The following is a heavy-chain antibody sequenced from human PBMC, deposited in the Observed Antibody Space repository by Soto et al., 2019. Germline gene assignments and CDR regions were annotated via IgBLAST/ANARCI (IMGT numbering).Heavy chain of an antibody. D-gene: IGHD3-3*01. Sequence: QLHLVQSGAVVKKPGASVTVSCSASGYPVTAYYMHWVRQAPGRGLEWMGGINPATGAAKYTQTFRGRATMARDTSTSTVFMELSGLTSGDTAVFYCARGGGVGVAGSAAFDMWGQGTLVTVSS. CDR1: GYPVTAYY. V-gene: IGHV1-2*02. CDR3: ARGGGVGVAGSAAFDM. J-gene: IGHJ3*02. CDR2: INPATGAA.